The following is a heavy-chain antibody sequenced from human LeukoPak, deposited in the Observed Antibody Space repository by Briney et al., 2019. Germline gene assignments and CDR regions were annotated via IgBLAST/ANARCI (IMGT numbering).Heavy chain of an antibody. V-gene: IGHV4-34*01. CDR2: INHSGST. D-gene: IGHD6-6*01. J-gene: IGHJ5*02. Sequence: PSETLSLTCAVYGGSFSGYYWNWIRQPPGKGLEWIGEINHSGSTNYNPSLKSRVTISVDTSKNQFSLKLSSVTAADTAVYYCARVKSAARRNYNWFDPWGQGTLVTVSS. CDR3: ARVKSAARRNYNWFDP. CDR1: GGSFSGYY.